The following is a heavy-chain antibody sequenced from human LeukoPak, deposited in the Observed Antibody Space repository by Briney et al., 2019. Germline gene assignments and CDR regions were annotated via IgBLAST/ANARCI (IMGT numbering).Heavy chain of an antibody. CDR3: ARIAFMDRAYLGFDY. CDR2: ISYHGSDK. V-gene: IGHV3-30*03. Sequence: PGGSLRLSCEASGFTFSNYGMHWVRQAPGKGLEWVAVISYHGSDKYFADSVKGRFTISRDNSKNTVYLQMNSLRAEDTAVYYCARIAFMDRAYLGFDYWGQGTLVTVSS. J-gene: IGHJ4*02. CDR1: GFTFSNYG. D-gene: IGHD3-10*01.